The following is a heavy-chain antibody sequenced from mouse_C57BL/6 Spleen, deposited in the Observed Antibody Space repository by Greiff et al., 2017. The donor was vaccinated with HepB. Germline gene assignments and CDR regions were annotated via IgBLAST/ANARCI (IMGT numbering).Heavy chain of an antibody. D-gene: IGHD1-1*01. CDR3: ARGYYGSSYPIDY. CDR2: ISSGSSTI. J-gene: IGHJ2*01. CDR1: GFTFSDYG. V-gene: IGHV5-17*01. Sequence: EVQLVESGGGLVKPGGSLKLSCAASGFTFSDYGMHWVRQTPEKGLEWVAYISSGSSTIYYADTVKGRFTISRDNAKNTLFMQMTSLRSEDTAMYYCARGYYGSSYPIDYWGQGTTVTVSS.